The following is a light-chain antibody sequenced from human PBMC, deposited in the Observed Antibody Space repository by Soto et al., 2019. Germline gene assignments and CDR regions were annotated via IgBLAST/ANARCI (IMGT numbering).Light chain of an antibody. CDR1: QSVSSN. Sequence: EIVMTQSPATLSVSPGERATLSCRASQSVSSNLAWYQQKPGQTPKLLIYVASTRATGIPARFSGSGSGTEFTLTISSLQSDDFAFYYCQQYNVWPLTFGGGTKVEFK. CDR2: VAS. CDR3: QQYNVWPLT. V-gene: IGKV3-15*01. J-gene: IGKJ4*01.